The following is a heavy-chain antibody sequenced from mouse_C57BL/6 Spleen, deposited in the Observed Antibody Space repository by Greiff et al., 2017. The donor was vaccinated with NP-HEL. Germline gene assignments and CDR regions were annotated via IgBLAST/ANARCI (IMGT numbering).Heavy chain of an antibody. CDR1: GFTFSDYG. J-gene: IGHJ1*03. CDR2: ISSGSSTI. CDR3: AKPDGVWYLDV. Sequence: EVQGVESGGGLVKPGGSLKLSCAASGFTFSDYGMHWVRQAPEKGLEWVAYISSGSSTIYYADTVKGRFTITRDNAKNTLFLQMTSLRSEDAAMYYCAKPDGVWYLDVWGKGTTVTVSS. V-gene: IGHV5-17*01.